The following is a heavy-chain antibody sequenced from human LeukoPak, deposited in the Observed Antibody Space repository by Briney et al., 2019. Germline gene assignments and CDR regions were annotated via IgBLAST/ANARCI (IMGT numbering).Heavy chain of an antibody. Sequence: GASVKVSCKAPGGTFSSYAISWVRQAPGQGLEWMGRIIPIFGIANYAQKFQGRVTITADKSTSTAYMELSSPRSEDTAVYYCAREWERGFDYWGQGTLVTVSS. V-gene: IGHV1-69*04. CDR2: IIPIFGIA. D-gene: IGHD1-26*01. CDR1: GGTFSSYA. CDR3: AREWERGFDY. J-gene: IGHJ4*02.